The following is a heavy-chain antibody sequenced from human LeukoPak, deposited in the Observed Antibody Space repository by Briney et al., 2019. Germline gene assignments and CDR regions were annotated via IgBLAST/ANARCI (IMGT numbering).Heavy chain of an antibody. CDR2: INPNSGGT. V-gene: IGHV1-2*02. CDR3: ARVFSNYANTAEYLQL. CDR1: RYTLTAYY. Sequence: ASVKVSCTTSRYTLTAYYIHWVRQAPGQALEWMGWINPNSGGTMYAQNFQGRVTMTSDTSTSTAYMPLSSLRSGDTAFFYCARVFSNYANTAEYLQLGGRGTVVRVS. D-gene: IGHD4-11*01. J-gene: IGHJ1*01.